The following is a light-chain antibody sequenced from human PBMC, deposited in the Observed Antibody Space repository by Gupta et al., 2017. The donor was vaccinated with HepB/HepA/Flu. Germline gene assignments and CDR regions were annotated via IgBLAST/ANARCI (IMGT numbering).Light chain of an antibody. Sequence: DIVLTQSPGTLSLSPGERATLSCRASQSFSRTFLAWYQQKAGQAPGLLIYGTSSRASGIPDRFSGSGSGTDFTLTISRLQPEDVAVYYCQQYDGAPRTFGEGTKVEIK. CDR1: QSFSRTF. V-gene: IGKV3-20*01. CDR3: QQYDGAPRT. CDR2: GTS. J-gene: IGKJ4*02.